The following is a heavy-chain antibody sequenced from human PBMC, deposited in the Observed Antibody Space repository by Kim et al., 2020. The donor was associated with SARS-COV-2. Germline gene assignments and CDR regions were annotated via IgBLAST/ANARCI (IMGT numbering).Heavy chain of an antibody. Sequence: SPPFPGQSTISTDKSISTAYLQWSSLKASDTAMYYCARLALGSYYKFDYWGQGTLVTVSS. V-gene: IGHV5-51*01. CDR3: ARLALGSYYKFDY. D-gene: IGHD3-10*01. J-gene: IGHJ4*02.